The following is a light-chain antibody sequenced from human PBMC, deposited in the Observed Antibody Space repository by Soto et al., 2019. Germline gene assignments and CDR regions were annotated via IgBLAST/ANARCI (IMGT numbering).Light chain of an antibody. J-gene: IGLJ1*01. CDR1: SSDVGIYNY. Sequence: QSALTQPASVSGSAGQSIAISCTGSSSDVGIYNYVSWYQQHPGKVPKLIIYEVTSRPSGVSIRFSGSNSGNTASLTISGLQPEEEADYYCSSYTSRSTRVFXTGTKVTVL. V-gene: IGLV2-14*01. CDR3: SSYTSRSTRV. CDR2: EVT.